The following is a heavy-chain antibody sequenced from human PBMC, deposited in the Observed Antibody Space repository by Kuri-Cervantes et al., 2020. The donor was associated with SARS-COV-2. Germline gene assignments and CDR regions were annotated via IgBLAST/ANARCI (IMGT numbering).Heavy chain of an antibody. D-gene: IGHD3-22*01. V-gene: IGHV4-59*01. CDR2: IYYSGST. CDR3: ARDGGGHYYDSSGYYHYYYYGMDV. CDR1: GGSISSYY. J-gene: IGHJ6*02. Sequence: LSCTVSGGSISSYYWSWIRQPPGKGLEWIGYIYYSGSTNYNPSLKSRVTISVDTSKNQFSLKLSSVTAADAAVYYCARDGGGHYYDSSGYYHYYYYGMDVWGQGTTVTVSS.